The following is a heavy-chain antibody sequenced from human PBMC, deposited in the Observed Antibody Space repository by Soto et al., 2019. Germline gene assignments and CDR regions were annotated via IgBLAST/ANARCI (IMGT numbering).Heavy chain of an antibody. V-gene: IGHV4-4*02. CDR2: IYHSGST. J-gene: IGHJ6*02. CDR1: GGSISSSNW. Sequence: QVQLQESGPGLVKPSGTLSLTCAVSGGSISSSNWWSWVRQPPGKGREWIGEIYHSGSTNYNPSLKSRVTISVDKSKNQFSLKLSSVTAADTAVYYCASFRLVPTSPYYYGMDVWGQGTTVTVSS. CDR3: ASFRLVPTSPYYYGMDV.